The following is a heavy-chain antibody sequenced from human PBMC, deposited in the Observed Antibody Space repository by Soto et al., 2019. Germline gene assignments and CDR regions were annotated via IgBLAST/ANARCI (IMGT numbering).Heavy chain of an antibody. CDR3: ARMYYYDSSGSFDY. CDR2: ISAYNGNT. Sequence: GASVKVSCKASGYTFTSYGISWVRQAPGQGLEWVGWISAYNGNTNYAQKLQGRVTMTTDTSTSTAYMELRSLRSDDTAVYYCARMYYYDSSGSFDYWGQGTLVTVSS. CDR1: GYTFTSYG. D-gene: IGHD3-22*01. J-gene: IGHJ4*02. V-gene: IGHV1-18*01.